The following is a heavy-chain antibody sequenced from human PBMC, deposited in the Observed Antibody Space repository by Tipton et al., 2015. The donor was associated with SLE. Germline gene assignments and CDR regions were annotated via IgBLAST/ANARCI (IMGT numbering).Heavy chain of an antibody. CDR2: FHSSGIL. Sequence: TLSLTCTVSGGSINSYYWTWVRQPAGKGLEWIGHFHSSGILNYNPSLKSRVTMSGDTSKNQLSLKLNSVTAADTAVYYCARDSAVNFWYFDLRGRGTLVTVSS. CDR1: GGSINSYY. CDR3: ARDSAVNFWYFDL. V-gene: IGHV4-4*07. J-gene: IGHJ2*01.